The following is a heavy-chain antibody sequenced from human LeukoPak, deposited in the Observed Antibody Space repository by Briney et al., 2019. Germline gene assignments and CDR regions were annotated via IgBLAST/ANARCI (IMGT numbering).Heavy chain of an antibody. CDR1: GFTFSSYS. CDR2: ISSTSTI. CDR3: ARDSRVGVIIKDFF. Sequence: PGGSLRLSCAASGFTFSSYSMNWVRQAPGKGLEWVSYISSTSTIYYADSVKGRFTISRDNAKNSLYLEMNSLRAEDRAVYYCARDSRVGVIIKDFFWGQGTLVSVSS. V-gene: IGHV3-48*01. D-gene: IGHD3-10*01. J-gene: IGHJ4*02.